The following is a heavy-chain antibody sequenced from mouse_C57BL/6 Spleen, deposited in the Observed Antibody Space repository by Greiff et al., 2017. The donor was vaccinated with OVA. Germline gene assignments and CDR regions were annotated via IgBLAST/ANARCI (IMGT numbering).Heavy chain of an antibody. CDR3: ARGGHSNVGFWDY. D-gene: IGHD2-5*01. CDR1: GYAFSSSW. V-gene: IGHV1-82*01. Sequence: QVQLKESGPELVKPGASVKISCKASGYAFSSSWMNWVKQRPGKGLEWIGRIYPGDGDTNYNGKVKGKATLTADKSSSTAYMQLSSLTSEDSAVYFCARGGHSNVGFWDYWGQGTTLTVSS. CDR2: IYPGDGDT. J-gene: IGHJ2*01.